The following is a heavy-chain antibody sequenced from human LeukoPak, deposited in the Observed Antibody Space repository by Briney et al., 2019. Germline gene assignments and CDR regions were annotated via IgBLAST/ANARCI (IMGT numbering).Heavy chain of an antibody. Sequence: ASVKDSCKASRYTFISYGISSVRQAPGRGREWMGWISGYNGNTDYAQKFQGRVTMTTDTSTSTAYMELRSLRSDDTAVYYCMRDEQLLPKWFDRWGQGTLVTVSS. CDR1: RYTFISYG. V-gene: IGHV1-18*01. CDR2: ISGYNGNT. CDR3: MRDEQLLPKWFDR. D-gene: IGHD6-13*01. J-gene: IGHJ5*02.